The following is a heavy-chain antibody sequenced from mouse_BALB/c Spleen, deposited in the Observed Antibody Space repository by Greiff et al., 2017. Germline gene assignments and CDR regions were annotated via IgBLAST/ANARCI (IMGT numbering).Heavy chain of an antibody. CDR3: ARYYDYDGAWFAY. CDR1: GYTFTNHH. CDR2: INPYNDYT. V-gene: IGHV1S45*01. J-gene: IGHJ3*01. D-gene: IGHD2-4*01. Sequence: VQLQQSGAELVRPGASVKISCKAFGYTFTNHHINWVKQRPGQGLDWIGYINPYNDYTSYNQKFKGKATLTVDKSSSTAYMELRSLTSEDTAVYYCARYYDYDGAWFAYWGQGTLVTVSA.